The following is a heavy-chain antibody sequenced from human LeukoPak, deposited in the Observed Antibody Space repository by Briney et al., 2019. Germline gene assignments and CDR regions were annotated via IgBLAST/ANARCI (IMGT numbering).Heavy chain of an antibody. Sequence: PGGSLRLSCAASGFTFSSYGMHWVRQAPGKGLEWVAFIRYDGSNKYYADSVKGRFTISRDNSKNTLYLQMNSLRAEDTAVYYCAKDGLGYCSSTSCNMGDGYFDYWGQGTLVTVSS. V-gene: IGHV3-30*02. CDR1: GFTFSSYG. CDR2: IRYDGSNK. J-gene: IGHJ4*02. CDR3: AKDGLGYCSSTSCNMGDGYFDY. D-gene: IGHD2-2*02.